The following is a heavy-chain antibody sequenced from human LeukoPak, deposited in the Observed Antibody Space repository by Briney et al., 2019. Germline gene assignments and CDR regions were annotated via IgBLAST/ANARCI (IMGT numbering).Heavy chain of an antibody. D-gene: IGHD6-13*01. CDR1: GWSFSGYY. Sequence: SETLSLTCAVYGWSFSGYYWSWIRQPPGKGLEWIGEINHSGSTNYNPSLKSRVTISVDTSKNQFSLKLSSVTAADTAVYYCARVYGSSWRKFSSEYFQHWGQGTLVTVSS. CDR2: INHSGST. CDR3: ARVYGSSWRKFSSEYFQH. V-gene: IGHV4-34*01. J-gene: IGHJ1*01.